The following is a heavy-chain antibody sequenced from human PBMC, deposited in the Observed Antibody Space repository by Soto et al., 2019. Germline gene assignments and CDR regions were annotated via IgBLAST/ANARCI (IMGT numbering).Heavy chain of an antibody. D-gene: IGHD5-12*01. V-gene: IGHV3-30*18. CDR1: GFTFSSYG. CDR2: ISYDGSNK. CDR3: AKESYSGYDLGSYFDY. Sequence: GGSVRLSFAASGFTFSSYGMHWVRQAPGKGLEWVAVISYDGSNKYYADSVKGRFTISRDNSKNTLYLQMNSLRAEDTAVYYCAKESYSGYDLGSYFDYWGQGTLVTVSS. J-gene: IGHJ4*02.